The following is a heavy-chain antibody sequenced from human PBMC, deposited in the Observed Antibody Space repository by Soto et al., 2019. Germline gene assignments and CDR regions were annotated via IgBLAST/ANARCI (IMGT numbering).Heavy chain of an antibody. CDR1: GYSFTSYW. D-gene: IGHD3-10*01. CDR2: IYPSDSDT. V-gene: IGHV5-51*01. Sequence: PGESLKISCKGSGYSFTSYWISWVRQMPGKGLEWMGMIYPSDSDTRYSPSFQGQVTISADKSISTAYLQWSSLKASDTAMYYCAGGGVRGVITRTRDYYGMDVWGQGTTVTVSS. J-gene: IGHJ6*02. CDR3: AGGGVRGVITRTRDYYGMDV.